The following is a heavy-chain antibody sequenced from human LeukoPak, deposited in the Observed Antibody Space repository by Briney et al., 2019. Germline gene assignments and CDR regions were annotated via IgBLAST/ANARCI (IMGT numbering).Heavy chain of an antibody. CDR3: ARSHRGAVDY. CDR2: IYYSGST. J-gene: IGHJ4*02. V-gene: IGHV4-39*07. CDR1: GGSISSSSYY. D-gene: IGHD3-10*01. Sequence: SETLSLTCTVSGGSISSSSYYWGWIRQPPGKGLEWIGSIYYSGSTYYNPSLKSRVTISVDTSKNQFSLKLSSATAAVTAVYYCARSHRGAVDYWGQGTLVTVSS.